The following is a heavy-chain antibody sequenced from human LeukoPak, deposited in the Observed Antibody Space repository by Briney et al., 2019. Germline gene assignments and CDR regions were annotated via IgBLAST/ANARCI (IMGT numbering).Heavy chain of an antibody. D-gene: IGHD6-13*01. J-gene: IGHJ4*02. CDR3: ARQIIRGQYLVHFDS. V-gene: IGHV4-39*01. Sequence: PSETLSLTCTVAGGSISSSSYYWGWIRQPPGKELEWFGSIYYSGNTYHNPSLKSRVSISVDTSKNQFSLKLSSVTAADTAVYYCARQIIRGQYLVHFDSWSQGTLVTVSS. CDR1: GGSISSSSYY. CDR2: IYYSGNT.